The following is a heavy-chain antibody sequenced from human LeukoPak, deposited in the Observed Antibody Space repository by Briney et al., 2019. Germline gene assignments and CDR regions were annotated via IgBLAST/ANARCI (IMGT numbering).Heavy chain of an antibody. D-gene: IGHD2-2*02. J-gene: IGHJ2*01. V-gene: IGHV4-39*01. CDR3: ARRTGCSSTSCYNLSWYFDL. CDR1: GGSISSSSYY. CDR2: IYYSGST. Sequence: SETLSLTCTVSGGSISSSSYYWGWIRQPPGKGLEWIGSIYYSGSTYYNPSLKSRVTISVDTSKNQFSLKLSSVTAADTAVYYCARRTGCSSTSCYNLSWYFDLWGRGTLVTVSS.